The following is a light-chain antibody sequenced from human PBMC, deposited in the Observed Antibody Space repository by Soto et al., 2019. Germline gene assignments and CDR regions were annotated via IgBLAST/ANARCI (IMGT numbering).Light chain of an antibody. V-gene: IGLV2-14*03. CDR3: NSYTSSSTYV. CDR1: SRDVGGYNY. J-gene: IGLJ1*01. CDR2: DVS. Sequence: QSALTQPASVSGSPGQSIAISCTGTSRDVGGYNYVTWYQQHPGKAPKLMIYDVSNRPSGVSDRFSGSKSGNTASLTISGLQAEDEGDYYCNSYTSSSTYVFGTGTKVTVL.